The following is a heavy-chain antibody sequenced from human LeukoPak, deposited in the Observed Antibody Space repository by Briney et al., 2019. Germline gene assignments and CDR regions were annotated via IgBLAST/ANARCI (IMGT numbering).Heavy chain of an antibody. D-gene: IGHD4-23*01. Sequence: PGGSLRLSCAASGFTFNTYNMIWLRQAPGKGLEWLSYISSSSSTILYADSVKGRFTISRDNAKNSLYLQMNSLRAEDTAVYYCARDYGGSSPFGYWGQGTLVTVSS. J-gene: IGHJ4*02. CDR2: ISSSSSTI. CDR3: ARDYGGSSPFGY. CDR1: GFTFNTYN. V-gene: IGHV3-48*03.